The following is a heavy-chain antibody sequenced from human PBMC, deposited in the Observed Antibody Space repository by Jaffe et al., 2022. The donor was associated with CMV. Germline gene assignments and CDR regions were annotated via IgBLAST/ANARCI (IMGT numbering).Heavy chain of an antibody. Sequence: QVQLVESGGGVVQPGRSLRLSCAASGFTFSSYGMHWVRQAPGKGLEWVAIIWYDASNKYYADSVKGRFTISRDNSKNTLYLQMNSLRAEDTAVYYCARASRIYTYWFDPWGQGTLVTVSS. D-gene: IGHD5-12*01. V-gene: IGHV3-33*08. J-gene: IGHJ5*02. CDR1: GFTFSSYG. CDR3: ARASRIYTYWFDP. CDR2: IWYDASNK.